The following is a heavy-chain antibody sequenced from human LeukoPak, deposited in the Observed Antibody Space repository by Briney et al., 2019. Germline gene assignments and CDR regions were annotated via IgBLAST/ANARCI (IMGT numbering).Heavy chain of an antibody. Sequence: ASVKVSCKASGYTFTAYCMHWVRQAPGQGLEWMGWINPHSGDTNYTQKFQGRITLTRDTSISTAYMELSRLRSDDTAVYFCARVPTVIVGVFDYWGQGTLVTVSS. J-gene: IGHJ4*02. CDR1: GYTFTAYC. D-gene: IGHD4-17*01. V-gene: IGHV1-2*02. CDR2: INPHSGDT. CDR3: ARVPTVIVGVFDY.